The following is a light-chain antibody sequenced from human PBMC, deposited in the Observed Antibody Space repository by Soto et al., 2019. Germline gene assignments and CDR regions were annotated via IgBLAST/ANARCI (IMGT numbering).Light chain of an antibody. CDR3: SFYTITGV. V-gene: IGLV2-14*02. CDR1: SSDVGSYNL. J-gene: IGLJ2*01. Sequence: QSVLTQPASVSGSPGQSITISCTGTSSDVGSYNLVSWYQHHPGKAPKLLIYEVNNRPSGVSNRFSGSKSGNTASLTISGLQAEDEADYYCSFYTITGVFGGGTKLTVL. CDR2: EVN.